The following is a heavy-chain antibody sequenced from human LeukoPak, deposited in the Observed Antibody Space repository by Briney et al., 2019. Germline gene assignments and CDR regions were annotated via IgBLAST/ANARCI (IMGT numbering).Heavy chain of an antibody. D-gene: IGHD6-13*01. Sequence: GGSLRLSCAASGFTVSSNYMSWVRQAPGKGLEWVSVIYSGGSTYYADSVKGRFTISRDNSKNTLHLQMNSLRAEDTAVYYCAKDRQKLAAAGNFDYWGQGTLVTVSS. CDR3: AKDRQKLAAAGNFDY. J-gene: IGHJ4*02. CDR1: GFTVSSNY. V-gene: IGHV3-53*01. CDR2: IYSGGST.